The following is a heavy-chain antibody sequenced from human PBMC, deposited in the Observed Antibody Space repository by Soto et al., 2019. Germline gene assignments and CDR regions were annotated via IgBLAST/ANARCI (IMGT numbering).Heavy chain of an antibody. CDR2: MNPNSGNT. CDR3: ASGIVATADFDY. Sequence: ASVKVSCKASGYTFTSYDINWVRQATGQGLEWMGWMNPNSGNTGYAQKFQGRVTMTRNTSISTAYMELSSLRSEDTAVYYCASGIVATADFDYWGQGTLVTVSS. CDR1: GYTFTSYD. V-gene: IGHV1-8*01. D-gene: IGHD5-12*01. J-gene: IGHJ4*02.